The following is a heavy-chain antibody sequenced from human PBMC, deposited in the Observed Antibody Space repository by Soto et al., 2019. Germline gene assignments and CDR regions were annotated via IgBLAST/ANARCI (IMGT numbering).Heavy chain of an antibody. J-gene: IGHJ5*02. CDR1: GGSFSGYY. V-gene: IGHV4-34*01. Sequence: SETLSLTCAVYGGSFSGYYWDWIRQPPGKGLEWIGEINPDGATNYTPSLRGRVTISIDTSKNQFSLSLTSVTASDTAVYYCARHRGIEYSSSRRYTGAWFDPWGQGTLVTVSS. D-gene: IGHD6-13*01. CDR3: ARHRGIEYSSSRRYTGAWFDP. CDR2: INPDGAT.